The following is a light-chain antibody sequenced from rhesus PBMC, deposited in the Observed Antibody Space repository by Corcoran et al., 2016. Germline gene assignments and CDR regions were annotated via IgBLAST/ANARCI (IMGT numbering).Light chain of an antibody. CDR3: QQYNNWLT. J-gene: IGKJ4*01. V-gene: IGKV3S9*01. CDR1: QSVSSY. CDR2: GAS. Sequence: EIVMTQSPATLSLSPGERATLSCRASQSVSSYVAWYQQKPAQAPRPLIYGASSRATGIPDRFSGSGSGTDFTLIISSLEPEDVGVYYCQQYNNWLTFGGGTKVELK.